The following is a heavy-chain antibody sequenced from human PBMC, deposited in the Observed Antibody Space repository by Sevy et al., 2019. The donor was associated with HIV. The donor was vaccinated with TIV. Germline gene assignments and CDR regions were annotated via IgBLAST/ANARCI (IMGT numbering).Heavy chain of an antibody. Sequence: GGSLRLSCTTSGFTFGDYAMSWVRQAPGKGLEWVSTIFRSGGVTYYADSVKGRCTISRDNFKNTLNLQMHSLRAEDTAVYYCAGGRYDSSGSFDAFDIWGQGTMVTVSS. V-gene: IGHV3-23*01. CDR2: IFRSGGVT. J-gene: IGHJ3*02. CDR1: GFTFGDYA. D-gene: IGHD3-22*01. CDR3: AGGRYDSSGSFDAFDI.